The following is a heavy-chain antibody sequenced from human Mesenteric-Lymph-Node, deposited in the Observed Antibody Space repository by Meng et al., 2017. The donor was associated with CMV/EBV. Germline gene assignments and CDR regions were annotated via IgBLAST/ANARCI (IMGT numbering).Heavy chain of an antibody. V-gene: IGHV4-39*01. CDR3: ARRGNYDSDYSEY. J-gene: IGHJ4*02. CDR1: GDSISNSTYY. CDR2: VHHSGTT. Sequence: QLQLEESGPGLVNPSATLSLSCIVSGDSISNSTYYWTWIRQPPGKGLEWIGSVHHSGTTYYNPSLKGRLTISVDTSANLFSLRLTTVTAADTATYYCARRGNYDSDYSEYWGQGTLVTVSS. D-gene: IGHD3-22*01.